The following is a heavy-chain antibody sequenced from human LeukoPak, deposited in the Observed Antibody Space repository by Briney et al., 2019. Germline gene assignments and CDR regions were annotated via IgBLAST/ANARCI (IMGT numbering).Heavy chain of an antibody. J-gene: IGHJ4*02. Sequence: GSLRLSCAASGFTFSSYSMNWVRQAPGKGLEWIGYIYYSGSTNYNPSLKSRVTISVDTSKNQFSLKLSSVTAADTAVYYCARGEYYYDSSGYLNGYYFDYWGQGTLVTVSS. CDR1: GFTFSSYS. CDR3: ARGEYYYDSSGYLNGYYFDY. CDR2: IYYSGST. V-gene: IGHV4-59*08. D-gene: IGHD3-22*01.